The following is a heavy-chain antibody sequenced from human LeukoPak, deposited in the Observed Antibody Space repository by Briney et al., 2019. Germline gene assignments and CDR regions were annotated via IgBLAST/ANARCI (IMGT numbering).Heavy chain of an antibody. J-gene: IGHJ3*01. D-gene: IGHD3-16*01. V-gene: IGHV3-53*01. CDR3: ARVVDAFHIMS. CDR2: IYSGGKT. CDR1: GFSVSSDY. Sequence: GGSLRLSCAASGFSVSSDYMSWVRQAPGKGLEWVSVIYSGGKTYYADSVKGRFTISRDNSKNTVYFQMNSLRAEDTAMYYCARVVDAFHIMSWGQGTMVTVSS.